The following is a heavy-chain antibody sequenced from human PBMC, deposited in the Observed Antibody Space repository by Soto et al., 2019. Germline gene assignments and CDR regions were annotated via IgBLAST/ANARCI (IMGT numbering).Heavy chain of an antibody. CDR2: ISGSGGST. Sequence: GSLRLSCAASGFTFSSYAMSWVRQAPGKGLEWVSAISGSGGSTYYADSVKGRFTISRDNSKNTLYLQMNSLRAEDTAVYYCAKVFPKIWFGELLIGYSYYGMDAWGQGTTVTVSS. J-gene: IGHJ6*02. CDR1: GFTFSSYA. CDR3: AKVFPKIWFGELLIGYSYYGMDA. D-gene: IGHD3-10*01. V-gene: IGHV3-23*01.